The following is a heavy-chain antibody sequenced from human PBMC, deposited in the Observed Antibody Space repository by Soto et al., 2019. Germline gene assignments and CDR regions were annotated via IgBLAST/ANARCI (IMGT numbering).Heavy chain of an antibody. CDR2: ISSNGGTT. V-gene: IGHV3-64*01. J-gene: IGHJ4*02. CDR1: GFTFSTYA. D-gene: IGHD5-18*01. CDR3: ARDGRAMTDY. Sequence: EVQLVESGGGLVQPGGSLRLSCAASGFTFSTYAIEWVRQAPGKGLEFVSSISSNGGTTNYAYSVKGRFTISRDNSRDTLYLQMGSLRPEDMAVYYCARDGRAMTDYWGQGTLVNVSS.